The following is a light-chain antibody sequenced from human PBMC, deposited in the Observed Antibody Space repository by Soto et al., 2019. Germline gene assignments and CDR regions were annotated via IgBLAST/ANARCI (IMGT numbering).Light chain of an antibody. CDR1: QSVGANF. V-gene: IGKV3-20*01. CDR3: QQYVSLPIT. CDR2: GAS. J-gene: IGKJ5*01. Sequence: ELALTQSPGTVSLSPGEGATLSCRASQSVGANFLAWYQQKPGQAPRLLIYGASTRATGIPDRFSSSGSGTDFTLTIRRLEPEYFAVYHCQQYVSLPITVGQGTRREIK.